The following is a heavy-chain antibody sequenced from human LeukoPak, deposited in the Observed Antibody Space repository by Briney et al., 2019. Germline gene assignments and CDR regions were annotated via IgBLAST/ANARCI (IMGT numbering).Heavy chain of an antibody. V-gene: IGHV4-34*01. CDR2: INHSGST. CDR3: ASLSGYDLYFDY. D-gene: IGHD5-12*01. J-gene: IGHJ4*02. Sequence: SGTLSLTCAVYGGSFSGYYWSWIRQPPGKGLEWIGEINHSGSTNYNPSLKSRVTISVDTSKNQFSLKLSSVTAADTAVYYCASLSGYDLYFDYWGQGTLVTVSS. CDR1: GGSFSGYY.